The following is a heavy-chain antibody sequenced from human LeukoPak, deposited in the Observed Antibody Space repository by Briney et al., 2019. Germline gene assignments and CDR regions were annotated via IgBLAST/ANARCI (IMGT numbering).Heavy chain of an antibody. CDR3: AKDFMVRGVRTPYFDY. D-gene: IGHD3-10*01. CDR2: IRYDGSNK. J-gene: IGHJ4*02. Sequence: GGSLRLSCADSGFSFDDYGMSWVRQAPGKGLGWVVFIRYDGSNKYYADSVKGRFTISRDNSKNTLYLQMNSLRAEDTAVYYCAKDFMVRGVRTPYFDYWGQGTLVTVSS. CDR1: GFSFDDYG. V-gene: IGHV3-30*02.